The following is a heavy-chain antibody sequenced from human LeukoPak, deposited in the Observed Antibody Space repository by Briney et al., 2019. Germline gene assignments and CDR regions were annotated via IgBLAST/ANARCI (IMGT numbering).Heavy chain of an antibody. CDR1: GGTFSSYA. Sequence: SVKVSCKASGGTFSSYAISWVRQAPGQGLEWMGRIIPILGIANYAQKFQGRVTITADKSTSTACMELSSLRSEDTAVYYCARFDFWSGYGTTEYYYGMDVWGQGTTVTVSS. D-gene: IGHD3-3*01. J-gene: IGHJ6*02. CDR3: ARFDFWSGYGTTEYYYGMDV. V-gene: IGHV1-69*04. CDR2: IIPILGIA.